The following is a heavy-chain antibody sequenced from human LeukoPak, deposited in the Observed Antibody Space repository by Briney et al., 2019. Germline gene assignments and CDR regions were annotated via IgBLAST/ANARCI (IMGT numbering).Heavy chain of an antibody. V-gene: IGHV1-46*01. J-gene: IGHJ4*02. Sequence: ASVKVSCKASGYSFADYYMHWVRQAPGQGLEWMGIINPSGGSTSYAQKFQGRVTMTRDMSTSTVYMELSSLRSEDTAVYYCARDLDIVVVPAAYGFDYWGQGTLVTVSS. CDR2: INPSGGST. D-gene: IGHD2-2*03. CDR3: ARDLDIVVVPAAYGFDY. CDR1: GYSFADYY.